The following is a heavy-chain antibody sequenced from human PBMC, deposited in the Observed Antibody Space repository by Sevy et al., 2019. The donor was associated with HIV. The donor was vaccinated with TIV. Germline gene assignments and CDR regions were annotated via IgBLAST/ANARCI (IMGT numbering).Heavy chain of an antibody. D-gene: IGHD2-21*02. CDR1: GYTFSGYY. V-gene: IGHV1-2*02. CDR3: ARGGESLRHCGGDCYPDY. Sequence: APVKVSCKPSGYTFSGYYIHWVRQAPGQGLEWMGWINPKSGGTNYAQKFQGRVTMTRDTSISTAYMELSRLRSDDTAVYYCARGGESLRHCGGDCYPDYWGQGTLVTVSS. J-gene: IGHJ4*02. CDR2: INPKSGGT.